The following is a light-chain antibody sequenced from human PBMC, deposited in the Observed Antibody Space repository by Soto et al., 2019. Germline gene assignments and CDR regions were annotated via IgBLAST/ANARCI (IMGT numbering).Light chain of an antibody. Sequence: QSALTQPASVSGSPGQSITISCTGTSSDVGGYNYVSWYQQHPGEAPKLIIFDVSNRPSGVSNRFSGSKSGNTASLTISGLQAEDEAEYSCSSYTGSSTPVVFGGGTKLTLL. CDR3: SSYTGSSTPVV. CDR2: DVS. V-gene: IGLV2-14*01. J-gene: IGLJ2*01. CDR1: SSDVGGYNY.